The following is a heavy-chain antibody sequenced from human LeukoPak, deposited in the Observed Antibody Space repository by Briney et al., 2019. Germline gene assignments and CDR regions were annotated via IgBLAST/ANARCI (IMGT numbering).Heavy chain of an antibody. CDR1: GYSISSGYY. CDR3: ARAGTNLGDYDF. J-gene: IGHJ4*02. CDR2: VWHSGST. D-gene: IGHD4-17*01. V-gene: IGHV4-38-2*02. Sequence: SETLSLTCTVSGYSISSGYYWGWIRQSPGEGLEWIGDVWHSGSTYYNPSLKSRITISVDTSKNQFSLSLSSVTVADAAVYYCARAGTNLGDYDFWGQGTLVTVSS.